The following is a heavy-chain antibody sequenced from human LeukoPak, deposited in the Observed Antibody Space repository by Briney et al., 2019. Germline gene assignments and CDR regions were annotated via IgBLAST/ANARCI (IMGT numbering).Heavy chain of an antibody. CDR3: ARARNDYDTSSFSAFDY. D-gene: IGHD3-22*01. V-gene: IGHV3-33*01. J-gene: IGHJ4*02. CDR2: IWYDGSNI. Sequence: PGRSLRLSCAASGFTFSSYGMHWVRQAPGKGLEWLAVIWYDGSNIYYADPVKGRFAISRDNSKNTLYLQINSLRAEDTAVYYCARARNDYDTSSFSAFDYWGQGTLVTVSS. CDR1: GFTFSSYG.